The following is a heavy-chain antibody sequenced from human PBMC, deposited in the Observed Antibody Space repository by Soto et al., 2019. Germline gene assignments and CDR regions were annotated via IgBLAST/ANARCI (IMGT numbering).Heavy chain of an antibody. D-gene: IGHD2-15*01. J-gene: IGHJ4*02. CDR3: ARHPHCSGGSCYFDY. CDR2: IYYSGST. Sequence: PSETLSLTCTVSGGSISSYYWSWIRQPPGKGLEWIGYIYYSGSTNYNPSLKSRVTISVDTSKNQFSLKLSSVTAADTAVYYCARHPHCSGGSCYFDYWGQGTLVTVSS. V-gene: IGHV4-59*08. CDR1: GGSISSYY.